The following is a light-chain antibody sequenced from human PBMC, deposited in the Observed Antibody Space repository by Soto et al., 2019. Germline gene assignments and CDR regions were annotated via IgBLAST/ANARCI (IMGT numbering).Light chain of an antibody. CDR3: QQSYSTPYT. CDR2: AIS. V-gene: IGKV1-39*01. CDR1: QSITNY. Sequence: DIPMTQSPSSLSASVGDRVTITCRASQSITNYLNWYQQKPGKAPKLLMYAISTLQSGVPSRFGGSGSGTEFTLTISSLQPDDFATYYCQQSYSTPYTFGQGTKVDI. J-gene: IGKJ2*01.